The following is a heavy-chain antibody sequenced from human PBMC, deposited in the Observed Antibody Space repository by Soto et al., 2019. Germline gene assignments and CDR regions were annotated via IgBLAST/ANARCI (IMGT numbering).Heavy chain of an antibody. CDR3: AKDGGYSYGYSPRYYYGMDV. CDR1: GFTVSTYH. V-gene: IGHV3-23*01. D-gene: IGHD5-18*01. Sequence: PGGSLRLSCAASGFTVSTYHMSWVRQAPGKGLVWVSAISGSGGSTYYADSVKGRFTISRDNSKNTLHLQMNSLRAEDTAVYYCAKDGGYSYGYSPRYYYGMDVWGQGTTVTVSS. CDR2: ISGSGGST. J-gene: IGHJ6*02.